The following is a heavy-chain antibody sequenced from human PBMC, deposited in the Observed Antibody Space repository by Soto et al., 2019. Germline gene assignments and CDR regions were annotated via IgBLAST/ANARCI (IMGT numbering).Heavy chain of an antibody. J-gene: IGHJ5*02. CDR3: ARVQSTVVTPGWFDP. V-gene: IGHV1-69*01. D-gene: IGHD4-17*01. CDR2: IIPIFGTA. CDR1: VGTFSISA. Sequence: QVQLVQSGAEVKKPGSSVKVACNASVGTFSISAISWVRQSPGQGLEWMGGIIPIFGTANYAQKCQGRVTITADESTSTAYMELSSLSSEDTAVYYCARVQSTVVTPGWFDPWGQGTLVTVSS.